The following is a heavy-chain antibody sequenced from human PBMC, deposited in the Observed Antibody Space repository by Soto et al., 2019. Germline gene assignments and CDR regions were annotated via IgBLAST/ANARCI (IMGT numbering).Heavy chain of an antibody. J-gene: IGHJ2*01. CDR3: AQTLGLAVAGPGRFVI. Sequence: QVQLVQSGAEVKKYGSSVKVSCKASGGTFSRYAISWVRQAPGQGLEWMGGITPMFGTANYAQRFQGRATITADESTSIAYMQLSSLRCDDTAVYYCAQTLGLAVAGPGRFVIWGRGTLVTVS. V-gene: IGHV1-69*12. D-gene: IGHD6-19*01. CDR2: ITPMFGTA. CDR1: GGTFSRYA.